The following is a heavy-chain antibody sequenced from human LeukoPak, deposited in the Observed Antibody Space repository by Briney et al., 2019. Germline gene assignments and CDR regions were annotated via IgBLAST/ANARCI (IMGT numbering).Heavy chain of an antibody. J-gene: IGHJ4*02. V-gene: IGHV3-30-3*01. CDR2: ISYDGSNK. CDR1: GFTFSSYA. Sequence: GGSLRLSCAASGFTFSSYAMHWVRQAPGKGLEWVAVISYDGSNKYYADSVKGRFTISRDNSKNTLYLQVNSLRGDDTAVYFCSRDRGYCSGGSCYEFDHWGQGTLVTVSS. CDR3: SRDRGYCSGGSCYEFDH. D-gene: IGHD2-15*01.